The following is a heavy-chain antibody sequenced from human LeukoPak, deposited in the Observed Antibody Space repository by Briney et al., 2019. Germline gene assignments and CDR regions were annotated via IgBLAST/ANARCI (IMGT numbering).Heavy chain of an antibody. D-gene: IGHD1-26*01. CDR3: ARREGGTSYFDF. J-gene: IGHJ2*01. Sequence: SETLSLTCAASGYFISTGSFWGWIRQPPGKGLEWIGAIYHSGSTYYNPSLKSRVTLSVDTSRNQFSLKMGSVTAADTALYHCARREGGTSYFDFWGRGTLVTVSS. CDR1: GYFISTGSF. CDR2: IYHSGST. V-gene: IGHV4-38-2*01.